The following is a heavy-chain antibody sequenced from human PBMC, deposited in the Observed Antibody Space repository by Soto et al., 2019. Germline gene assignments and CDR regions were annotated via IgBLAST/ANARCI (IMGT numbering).Heavy chain of an antibody. Sequence: PGGSLRLSCAASGFTFSSYEMNWVRQAPGKGLEWVPYISSSGSTIYYADSVKGRFTISRDNAKNSLYLQMNSLRAEDTAVYYCARVGGPTVTTHYYYGMDVWGQGTTVTVSS. CDR1: GFTFSSYE. D-gene: IGHD4-17*01. CDR2: ISSSGSTI. J-gene: IGHJ6*02. CDR3: ARVGGPTVTTHYYYGMDV. V-gene: IGHV3-48*03.